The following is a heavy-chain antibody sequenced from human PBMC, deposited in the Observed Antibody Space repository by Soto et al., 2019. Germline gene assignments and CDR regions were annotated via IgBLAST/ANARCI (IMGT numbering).Heavy chain of an antibody. Sequence: SETLSLTCTVSGGSISSSNYYWSWIRQHPGKGLEWIGYIYYSGSTYYNPSLKSRVTISVDTSKNQFSLKLSSVTAADTAVYYCASGLSQRYYFDYWGQGTLVTVSS. CDR2: IYYSGST. J-gene: IGHJ4*02. CDR1: GGSISSSNYY. V-gene: IGHV4-31*03. D-gene: IGHD1-1*01. CDR3: ASGLSQRYYFDY.